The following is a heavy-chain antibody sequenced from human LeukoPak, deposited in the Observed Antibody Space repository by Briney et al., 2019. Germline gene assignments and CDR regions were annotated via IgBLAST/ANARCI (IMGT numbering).Heavy chain of an antibody. Sequence: GGSLRLSCAASGFTFSSYAMHWVRQAPGKGLEYVSAISSNGGSTYYANSVKGRFTISRDNSKNTLYLQMGSLRAEDMAVYYCARGCSSTSCPKSVYYYYYMDVWGKGTTVTVSS. J-gene: IGHJ6*03. CDR2: ISSNGGST. CDR1: GFTFSSYA. CDR3: ARGCSSTSCPKSVYYYYYMDV. V-gene: IGHV3-64*01. D-gene: IGHD2-2*01.